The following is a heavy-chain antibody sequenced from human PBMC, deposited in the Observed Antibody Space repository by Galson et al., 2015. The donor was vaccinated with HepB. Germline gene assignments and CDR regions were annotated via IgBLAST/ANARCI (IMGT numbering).Heavy chain of an antibody. J-gene: IGHJ5*02. CDR2: INAGNANT. CDR1: GYTFTNNA. D-gene: IGHD6-25*01. V-gene: IGHV1-3*01. CDR3: ATGWRSAGWFDP. Sequence: SVKVSCKASGYTFTNNAIHWVRQAPGQRLEWMGWINAGNANTKYSQKFQGRVTITRDTSASTAYMELSSLRSEDTAVYYCATGWRSAGWFDPWGQGTLVTVSS.